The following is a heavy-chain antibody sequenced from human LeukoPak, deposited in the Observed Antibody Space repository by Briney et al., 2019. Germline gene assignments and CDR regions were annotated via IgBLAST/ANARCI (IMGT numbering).Heavy chain of an antibody. J-gene: IGHJ5*02. Sequence: SPETLFLTCTVSGGSISSYYWSWIRQPPGKGLEWIGYIYSSGSTNYNPSLKSRVTISVDTSNNQFSLKLSSVTAADTAVYYCARGHSYGYGWFDPWGQGTVVTVSS. CDR1: GGSISSYY. CDR3: ARGHSYGYGWFDP. D-gene: IGHD5-18*01. V-gene: IGHV4-59*01. CDR2: IYSSGST.